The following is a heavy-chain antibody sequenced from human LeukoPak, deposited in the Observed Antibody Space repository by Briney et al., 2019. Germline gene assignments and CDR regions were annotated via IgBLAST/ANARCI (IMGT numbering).Heavy chain of an antibody. CDR1: GGSFSGYC. CDR2: INHSGST. Sequence: SETLSLTCAVYGGSFSGYCWSWIRQPPGKGQEWIGEINHSGSTNYNPSLKSRVTISVDTSKNQFSLKLSSVTAADTAVYYCARGDSSGSACYFDYWGQGTLVTVSS. V-gene: IGHV4-34*01. CDR3: ARGDSSGSACYFDY. D-gene: IGHD3-22*01. J-gene: IGHJ4*02.